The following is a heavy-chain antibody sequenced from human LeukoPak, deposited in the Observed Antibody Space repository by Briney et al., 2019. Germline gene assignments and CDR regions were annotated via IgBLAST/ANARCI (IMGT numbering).Heavy chain of an antibody. CDR1: GYTFSDYY. V-gene: IGHV1-2*02. J-gene: IGHJ6*03. CDR3: ARYGQGAYYYYMDV. Sequence: PAASVKVSCKASGYTFSDYYIHWVRQAPGQGLEWMGWINPNSGGTNYAQKFQGRVTMTRDTSISTAYMELSRLRSDDTAVYYCARYGQGAYYYYMDVWGKGTTVTVSS. CDR2: INPNSGGT. D-gene: IGHD3-10*01.